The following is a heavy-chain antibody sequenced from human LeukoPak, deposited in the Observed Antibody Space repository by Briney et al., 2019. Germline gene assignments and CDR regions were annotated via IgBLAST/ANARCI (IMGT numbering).Heavy chain of an antibody. V-gene: IGHV3-23*01. CDR3: AKPAPEWELLHGAIDI. CDR2: ISGSGGST. J-gene: IGHJ3*02. Sequence: GGSLRLSCAASGFTFSSYAMSWVRQAPGKGLEWVSVISGSGGSTYYADSVKGRFTISRDNSKNTLYLQMNSLRAEVTAVYYCAKPAPEWELLHGAIDIWGQGTMVTVSS. D-gene: IGHD1-26*01. CDR1: GFTFSSYA.